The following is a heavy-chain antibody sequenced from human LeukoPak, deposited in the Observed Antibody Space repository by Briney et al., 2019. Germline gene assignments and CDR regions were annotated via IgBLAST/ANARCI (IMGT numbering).Heavy chain of an antibody. CDR2: INHSGST. CDR1: GGSFSGYY. CDR3: ARSGGAYDSSGYFGY. Sequence: SETLSLTCAVYGGSFSGYYWSWIRQPPGKGLEWIGEINHSGSTNYNPSLKSRVTISVDTSKNQFSLKLSSVTAADTAVYYCARSGGAYDSSGYFGYWGQGTLVTVSS. J-gene: IGHJ4*02. D-gene: IGHD3-22*01. V-gene: IGHV4-34*01.